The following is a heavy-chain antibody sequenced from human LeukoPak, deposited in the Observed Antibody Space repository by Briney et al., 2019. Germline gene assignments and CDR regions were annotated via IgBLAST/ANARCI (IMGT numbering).Heavy chain of an antibody. J-gene: IGHJ3*02. CDR3: ARSAAAGRGSSAFDI. V-gene: IGHV4-39*07. D-gene: IGHD6-13*01. CDR1: GGSISSSSYY. Sequence: SETLSLTCTVSGGSISSSSYYWGWIRQPPGKGLEWIGSIYYSGSTYYNPSLKSRVTISVDTSKNQFSLKLSSVTAADTAVYYCARSAAAGRGSSAFDIWGQGTMVTVSS. CDR2: IYYSGST.